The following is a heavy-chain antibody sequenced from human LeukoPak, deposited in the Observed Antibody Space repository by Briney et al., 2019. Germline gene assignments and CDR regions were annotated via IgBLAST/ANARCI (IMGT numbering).Heavy chain of an antibody. CDR2: IRYDGSNK. Sequence: GGSLRLSCAASGFTFSSYGMHWVRQAPGKGLEWVAFIRYDGSNKYYADSVKGRFTISRDNSKNTLYLQMNSLRAEDTAVYYCAKETTYYDILTGYYTNAFDIWGQGTMVTVSS. J-gene: IGHJ3*02. V-gene: IGHV3-30*02. D-gene: IGHD3-9*01. CDR3: AKETTYYDILTGYYTNAFDI. CDR1: GFTFSSYG.